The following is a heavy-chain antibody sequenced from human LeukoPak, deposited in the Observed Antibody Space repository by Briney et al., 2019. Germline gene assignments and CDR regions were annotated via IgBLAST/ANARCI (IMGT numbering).Heavy chain of an antibody. CDR3: AKDRYGTLWFGELSDY. D-gene: IGHD3-10*01. CDR2: ISGSGGST. V-gene: IGHV3-23*01. J-gene: IGHJ4*02. Sequence: GGSLRLSCAASGFTFSSYAMSWVRQAPGKGLEWVSAISGSGGSTYYADSVKGWFTISRDNSKNTLYLQMNSLRAEDTAVYYCAKDRYGTLWFGELSDYWGQGTLVTVSS. CDR1: GFTFSSYA.